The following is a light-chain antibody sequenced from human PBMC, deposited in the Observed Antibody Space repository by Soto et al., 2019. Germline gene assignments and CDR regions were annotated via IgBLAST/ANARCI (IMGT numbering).Light chain of an antibody. CDR1: QSLLHGNGYNY. J-gene: IGKJ2*02. V-gene: IGKV2-28*01. Sequence: DIVMTQSPLSLPVTPGEPASISCRSSQSLLHGNGYNYLDWYLQKPGQSPQLLIYLGSSRASGVPDSFSGSGSGTDFTLKISRVEAEDVGVYYCMQALQTPWTFGQGTKLEIK. CDR3: MQALQTPWT. CDR2: LGS.